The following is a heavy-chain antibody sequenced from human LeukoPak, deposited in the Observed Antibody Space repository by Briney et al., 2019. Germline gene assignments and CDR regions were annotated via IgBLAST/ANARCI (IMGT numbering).Heavy chain of an antibody. J-gene: IGHJ5*02. V-gene: IGHV4-38-2*02. Sequence: KPSETLSLTCTVSGYSISSGYYWGWIRQPPGKGLEWIGTIYHSGSTNYNPSLKSRVTISVDTSKNQFSLKLSSVTAADTAVYYCARRTKGYCSGGSCVNWFDPWGQGTLVTVSS. D-gene: IGHD2-15*01. CDR1: GYSISSGYY. CDR2: IYHSGST. CDR3: ARRTKGYCSGGSCVNWFDP.